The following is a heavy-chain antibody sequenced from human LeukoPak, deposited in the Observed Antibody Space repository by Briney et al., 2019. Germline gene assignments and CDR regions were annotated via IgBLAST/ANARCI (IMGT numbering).Heavy chain of an antibody. CDR1: GFTFSSFA. J-gene: IGHJ5*02. D-gene: IGHD6-13*01. V-gene: IGHV3-23*01. CDR3: ARDSGVWGFDT. CDR2: MSGSGDST. Sequence: PGGSLRLSCAASGFTFSSFAMTWVRQAPGRGLEWVSAMSGSGDSTFYTDSVKGRFTTSRDNSKNTMYLQMNSLRAEDSAVYYCARDSGVWGFDTWGQGTLVTVSS.